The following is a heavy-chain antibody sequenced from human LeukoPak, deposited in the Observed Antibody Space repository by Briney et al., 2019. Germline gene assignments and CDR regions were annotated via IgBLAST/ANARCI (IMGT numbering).Heavy chain of an antibody. CDR1: GGTFSSYA. V-gene: IGHV1-69*05. CDR3: AREVSASSGWYSDLYYYYYMDV. D-gene: IGHD6-19*01. J-gene: IGHJ6*03. Sequence: GASVKVSCRASGGTFSSYAISWVRQAPGQGLEWMGGIIPIFGTVNYAQKFQGRVTMTTDTSTSTAYMELRSLRSDDTAVYYCAREVSASSGWYSDLYYYYYMDVWGKGTTVTVSS. CDR2: IIPIFGTV.